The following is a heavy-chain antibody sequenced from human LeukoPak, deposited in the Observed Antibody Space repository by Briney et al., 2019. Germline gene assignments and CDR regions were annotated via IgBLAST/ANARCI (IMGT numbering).Heavy chain of an antibody. J-gene: IGHJ4*02. CDR1: GFTFSSYA. V-gene: IGHV3-30*04. CDR2: ISYDRSNK. D-gene: IGHD2-15*01. Sequence: GRSLRLSCAASGFTFSSYAMHWVRQAPGKGLEWVAVISYDRSNKYYADSVKGRFTISRDNSKNTLYLQMNSLRAEDTAVYYCARDYRDIVVVVAATPGYYFDYWGQGTLVTVSS. CDR3: ARDYRDIVVVVAATPGYYFDY.